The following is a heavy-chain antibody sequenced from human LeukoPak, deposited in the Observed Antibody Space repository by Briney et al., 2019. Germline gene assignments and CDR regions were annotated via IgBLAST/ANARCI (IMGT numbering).Heavy chain of an antibody. CDR1: GGSISSSNW. D-gene: IGHD3-22*01. J-gene: IGHJ4*02. CDR3: ARENYYDSSGYSPTLDY. Sequence: SETLSLTCAVSGGSISSSNWWSWVRPPPGKGLEWIGEIYHSGSTNYNPSLKSRVTISVDKSKNQFSLKLSSVTAADTAVYYCARENYYDSSGYSPTLDYWGQGTLVTVSS. V-gene: IGHV4-4*02. CDR2: IYHSGST.